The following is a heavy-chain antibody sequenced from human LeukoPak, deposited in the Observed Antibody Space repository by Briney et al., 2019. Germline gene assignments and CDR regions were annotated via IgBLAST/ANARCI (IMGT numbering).Heavy chain of an antibody. Sequence: PSGTLSLTCTVSGGSISSSSYYWGWIRQPPGKGLEWIGSISYSGTTYYNPSLKSRITISVNTSKNQFSQKLSSVTAADTAVYYCARSVDSLLNFDYWGQGTLVTVSS. CDR3: ARSVDSLLNFDY. D-gene: IGHD3-22*01. CDR1: GGSISSSSYY. V-gene: IGHV4-39*01. CDR2: ISYSGTT. J-gene: IGHJ4*02.